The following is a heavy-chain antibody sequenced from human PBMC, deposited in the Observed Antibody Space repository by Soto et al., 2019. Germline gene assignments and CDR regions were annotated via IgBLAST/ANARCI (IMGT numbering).Heavy chain of an antibody. V-gene: IGHV4-30-4*01. CDR2: IYYSGNT. Sequence: SATLCIPGTVSGGSPSRDNYWRWIRQPPGKGLEWIGHIYYSGNTDYNPSLKSRLAISIDTSKNQFSLKLSSVTAADTAVYFCAREGGESSDGLYYFDSWGQGSLVTVAS. J-gene: IGHJ4*02. D-gene: IGHD3-16*01. CDR1: GGSPSRDNY. CDR3: AREGGESSDGLYYFDS.